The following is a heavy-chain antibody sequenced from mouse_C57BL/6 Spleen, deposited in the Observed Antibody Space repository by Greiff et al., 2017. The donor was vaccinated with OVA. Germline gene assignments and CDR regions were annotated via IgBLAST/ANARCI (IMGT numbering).Heavy chain of an antibody. Sequence: VQLQQPGAELVTPGASVTLSCKASGYTFTSYWMHWVQQRPGRGLEWIGRIDPNSGGTKYNEKFKSKATLTVDKPSSTACMQLSSLTSEDSAVYYCASYDGSSPYWYFDVWGTGTTVTVSS. CDR3: ASYDGSSPYWYFDV. J-gene: IGHJ1*03. D-gene: IGHD1-1*01. CDR2: IDPNSGGT. V-gene: IGHV1-72*01. CDR1: GYTFTSYW.